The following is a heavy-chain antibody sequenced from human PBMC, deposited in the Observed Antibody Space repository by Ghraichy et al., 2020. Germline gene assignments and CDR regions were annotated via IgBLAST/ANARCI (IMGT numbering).Heavy chain of an antibody. CDR3: ARGTSSSAAYSMDV. CDR1: GASISSGGHF. J-gene: IGHJ6*02. CDR2: IYNTGST. D-gene: IGHD6-6*01. V-gene: IGHV4-31*02. Sequence: SQTLSLTYTVSGASISSGGHFWSWIRQHPGKGLECIGHIYNTGSTYYNPSLKSRVSISVDTSKNQSSLKLSAVTVADTAVYYCARGTSSSAAYSMDVWGQGTTVTVSS.